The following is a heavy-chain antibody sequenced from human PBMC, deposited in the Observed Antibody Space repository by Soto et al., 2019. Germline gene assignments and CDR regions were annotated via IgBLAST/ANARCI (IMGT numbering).Heavy chain of an antibody. J-gene: IGHJ3*02. CDR3: ASCGGDCYVAFDI. V-gene: IGHV4-30-4*01. Sequence: SETLSLTCTVSVGSISSGDYYWSWIRQPPGKGLEWIGYIYYSGSTYYNPSLKSRVTISVDTSKNQFSLKLSSVTAADTAVYYCASCGGDCYVAFDIWGQGTMVTVSS. CDR1: VGSISSGDYY. CDR2: IYYSGST. D-gene: IGHD2-21*02.